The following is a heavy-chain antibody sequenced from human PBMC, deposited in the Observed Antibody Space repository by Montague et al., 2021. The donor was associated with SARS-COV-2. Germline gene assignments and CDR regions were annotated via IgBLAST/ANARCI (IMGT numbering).Heavy chain of an antibody. Sequence: TLSLTCTVSGGSISSGGYYWSWLRQHPGKGLEWIGYIYYSGSTYYNPSLKSRVTISGDTSKNQFSLKLSSVTAADTAVYYCARVSVEMATMGVYYYDGMDVWGQGTTVTVSS. CDR1: GGSISSGGYY. V-gene: IGHV4-31*03. J-gene: IGHJ6*02. CDR2: IYYSGST. D-gene: IGHD5-24*01. CDR3: ARVSVEMATMGVYYYDGMDV.